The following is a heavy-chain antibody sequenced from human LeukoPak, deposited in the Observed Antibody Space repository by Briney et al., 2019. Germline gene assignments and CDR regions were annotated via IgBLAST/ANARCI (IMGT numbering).Heavy chain of an antibody. V-gene: IGHV3-11*04. CDR3: ARDAVVPAAIERFDY. CDR1: GFTFSDYY. CDR2: ISSSGSTI. D-gene: IGHD2-2*02. Sequence: GGSLRLSCAASGFTFSDYYMSWIRQAPGKGLEWVSYISSSGSTIYYADSVKGRFTISRDNAKNSLYLQMNSLGAEDTAVYYCARDAVVPAAIERFDYWGQGTLVTVSS. J-gene: IGHJ4*02.